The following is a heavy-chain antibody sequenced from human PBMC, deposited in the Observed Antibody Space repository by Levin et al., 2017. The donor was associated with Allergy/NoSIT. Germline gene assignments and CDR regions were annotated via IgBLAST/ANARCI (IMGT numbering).Heavy chain of an antibody. CDR2: INHSGST. CDR1: GGSFSGYY. CDR3: ARVEMKAYYYGSGSFPPDY. D-gene: IGHD3-10*01. Sequence: GSLRLSCAVYGGSFSGYYWSWIRQPPGKGLEWIGEINHSGSTNYNPSLKSRVTISVDTSKNQFSLKLSSVTAADTAVYYCARVEMKAYYYGSGSFPPDYWGQGTLVTVSS. J-gene: IGHJ4*02. V-gene: IGHV4-34*01.